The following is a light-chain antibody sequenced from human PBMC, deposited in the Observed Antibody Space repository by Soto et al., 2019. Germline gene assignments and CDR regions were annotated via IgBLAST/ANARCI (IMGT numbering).Light chain of an antibody. CDR3: QQRNAWRLGT. CDR2: DAS. Sequence: EMVMTRCPATLSLCPGERATLSCRASQSVSRYLAWYQQKPGQAPRLLIYDASNRATGVPVRFSGSGSGTDFTLTISSLEPEDFAVYYCQQRNAWRLGTFGQGTRLENK. V-gene: IGKV3-11*01. CDR1: QSVSRY. J-gene: IGKJ5*01.